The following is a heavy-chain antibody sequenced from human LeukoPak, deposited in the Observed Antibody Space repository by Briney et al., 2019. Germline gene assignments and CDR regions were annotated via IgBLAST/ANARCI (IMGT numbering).Heavy chain of an antibody. D-gene: IGHD5-12*01. Sequence: VASVKVSCKASGGTFSSYAISWVRQAPGQGLEWMGGIIPIFGTANYAQKFQGRVTITADESTSTAYMELSSLRSEDTAVYYCARGIIVATIYYYYYYMDVWGKGTTVTISS. J-gene: IGHJ6*03. V-gene: IGHV1-69*13. CDR1: GGTFSSYA. CDR2: IIPIFGTA. CDR3: ARGIIVATIYYYYYYMDV.